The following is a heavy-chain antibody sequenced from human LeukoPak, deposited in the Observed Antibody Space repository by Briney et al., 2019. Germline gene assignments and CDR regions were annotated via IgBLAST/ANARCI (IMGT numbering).Heavy chain of an antibody. CDR3: AKAGGSNRSYSSSWYYFDY. CDR1: GFTFSSYA. D-gene: IGHD6-13*01. J-gene: IGHJ4*02. Sequence: GGSLRLSCAASGFTFSSYAMSWVRQAPGKGLEWVSAISGSGGSTYYADSVKGRFTISRDNSKNTLYLQMNSLRAEDTAVYYCAKAGGSNRSYSSSWYYFDYWSQGTLVTVSS. CDR2: ISGSGGST. V-gene: IGHV3-23*01.